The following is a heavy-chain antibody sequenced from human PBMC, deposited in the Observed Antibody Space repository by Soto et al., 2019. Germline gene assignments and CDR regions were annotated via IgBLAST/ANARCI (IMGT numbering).Heavy chain of an antibody. Sequence: SDTLSLTCAIDRLSFSGYYWRWMSKPPGGGLEWIGEINHSGSTNYNPSLKSRVTISVDTSKNQFSLKLSSVTAADTAVYYCARRSDYDYVWGSYRHPNWFDPWGQGTLVTVS. J-gene: IGHJ5*02. V-gene: IGHV4-34*01. CDR3: ARRSDYDYVWGSYRHPNWFDP. D-gene: IGHD3-16*02. CDR1: RLSFSGYY. CDR2: INHSGST.